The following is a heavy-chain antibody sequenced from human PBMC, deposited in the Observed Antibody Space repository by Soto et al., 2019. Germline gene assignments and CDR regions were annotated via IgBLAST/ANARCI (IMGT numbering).Heavy chain of an antibody. CDR3: ARDEGN. CDR1: GYTFTSYY. Sequence: SCKASGYTFTSYYMSWVRQAPVKGLEWVSVIYSGGSTYYADSVKGRFTISRDNSKNTLYLQMNSLGAEDTAVYYCARDEGNWGQATLVTVSS. CDR2: IYSGGST. J-gene: IGHJ4*02. V-gene: IGHV3-53*01.